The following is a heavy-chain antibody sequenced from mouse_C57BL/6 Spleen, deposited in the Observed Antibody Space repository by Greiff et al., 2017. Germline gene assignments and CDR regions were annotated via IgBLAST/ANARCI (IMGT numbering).Heavy chain of an antibody. D-gene: IGHD2-5*01. J-gene: IGHJ2*01. CDR1: GYTFTDYY. CDR2: INPNNGGT. Sequence: EVQLQQSGPELVKPGASVKISCKASGYTFTDYYMNWVKQSHGKSLEWIGDINPNNGGTSYNQKFKGKATLTVDKSSSTAYMELRSLTSEDSAVYYCARFSYSNPYFDYWGQGTTLTVSS. CDR3: ARFSYSNPYFDY. V-gene: IGHV1-26*01.